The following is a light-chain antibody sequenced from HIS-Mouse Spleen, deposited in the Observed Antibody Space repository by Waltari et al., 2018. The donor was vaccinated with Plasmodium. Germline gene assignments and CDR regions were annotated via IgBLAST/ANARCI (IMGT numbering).Light chain of an antibody. J-gene: IGLJ3*02. CDR3: YSTDSSGNHRV. CDR2: EDS. Sequence: SYELTQPPSVSVSPGQTARITCSGDALPKKYAYWYQQKSGQAPVLVIYEDSKRPPGIPGRFAGARSGTMATLTISGAQVEDEADYYCYSTDSSGNHRVYGGGTKQTVL. V-gene: IGLV3-10*01. CDR1: ALPKKY.